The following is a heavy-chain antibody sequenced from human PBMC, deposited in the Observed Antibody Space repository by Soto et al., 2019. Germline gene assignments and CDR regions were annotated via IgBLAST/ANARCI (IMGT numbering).Heavy chain of an antibody. CDR1: GFSFSNYG. J-gene: IGHJ5*01. V-gene: IGHV3-30*18. D-gene: IGHD3-10*01. CDR2: ISFDEVNR. Sequence: QVQLVESGGGVVQPGRSLRLSCAASGFSFSNYGMHWVRQAPGKGLEWVAVISFDEVNRFYADSVKGRFTVSRDISQNTLYLQMNSLRSEATAVYYCAKDYAVSVSRGMIANWFASWGQGTLVTVSS. CDR3: AKDYAVSVSRGMIANWFAS.